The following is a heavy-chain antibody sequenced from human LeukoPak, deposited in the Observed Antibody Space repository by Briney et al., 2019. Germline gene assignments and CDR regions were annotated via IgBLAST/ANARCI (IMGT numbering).Heavy chain of an antibody. CDR1: GYSISSGNY. J-gene: IGHJ4*02. CDR3: ARGDGGHVDC. CDR2: IYHSGTT. D-gene: IGHD4-23*01. V-gene: IGHV4-38-2*02. Sequence: PSETLSLTCTVSGYSISSGNYWGWIQQSPGKGLEWIGNIYHSGTTYYNPSLKSRVTISVDTSKNKFSLKLSSVTAADTAVYSVARGDGGHVDCWGQGTLVTVSS.